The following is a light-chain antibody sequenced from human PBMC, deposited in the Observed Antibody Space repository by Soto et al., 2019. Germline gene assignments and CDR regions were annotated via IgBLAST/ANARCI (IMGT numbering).Light chain of an antibody. CDR2: DAS. V-gene: IGKV3-11*01. CDR3: QQRSNWPPYT. Sequence: EIVLTQSPATLSLSPGERATLSCRASQSVSSYLAWYQQKPGQAPRLLIYDASNRATGIPARFSGSGSGTDFTLTISSLEPEGFAVYYCQQRSNWPPYTFGQGTQLEIK. CDR1: QSVSSY. J-gene: IGKJ2*01.